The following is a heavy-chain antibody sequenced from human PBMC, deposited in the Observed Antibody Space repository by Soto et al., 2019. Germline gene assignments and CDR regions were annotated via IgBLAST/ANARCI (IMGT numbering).Heavy chain of an antibody. CDR2: MNPNSGNT. CDR3: ARGSRHSRSSGPWFDP. J-gene: IGHJ5*02. V-gene: IGHV1-8*01. Sequence: GASVKVSCKASGYTFTSYDINWVRQATGQGLEWMGWMNPNSGNTGYAQKFQGRVTMTRNTSISTAYMELSSLRSEDTAVYYCARGSRHSRSSGPWFDPWGQGTLVTVSS. CDR1: GYTFTSYD. D-gene: IGHD6-6*01.